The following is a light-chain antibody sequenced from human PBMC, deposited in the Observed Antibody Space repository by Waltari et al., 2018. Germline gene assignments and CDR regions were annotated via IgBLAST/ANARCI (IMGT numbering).Light chain of an antibody. CDR1: QIIRCH. J-gene: IGKJ2*01. CDR2: SAS. Sequence: DMRLTQSPPYLSSSVGDRLAITCRASQIIRCHLNWYQQKPGRAPKLLMFSASTLKSGVPSRFRGSGSGTDFTLTISSVQPEDVATYFCQQYYCLPYTFGQGTKLEIK. CDR3: QQYYCLPYT. V-gene: IGKV1-39*01.